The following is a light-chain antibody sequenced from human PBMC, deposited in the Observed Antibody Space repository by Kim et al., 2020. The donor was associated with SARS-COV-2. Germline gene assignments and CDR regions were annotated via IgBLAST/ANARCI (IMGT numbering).Light chain of an antibody. CDR3: NSRESGVNHVV. Sequence: AVGQTVRITCQGDSLRSYYASWYQQRPGQAPVLLIYDKNNRPSGIPDRFSGSSSGNTASLTITGAQAEDEADYYCNSRESGVNHVVFGGGTRLTVL. V-gene: IGLV3-19*01. CDR1: SLRSYY. CDR2: DKN. J-gene: IGLJ3*02.